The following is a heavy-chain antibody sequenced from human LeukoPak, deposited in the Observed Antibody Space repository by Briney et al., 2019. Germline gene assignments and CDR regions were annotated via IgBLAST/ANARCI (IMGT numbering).Heavy chain of an antibody. CDR1: GYTFTSNY. V-gene: IGHV1-46*01. J-gene: IGHJ4*02. CDR3: ARDQEGFDY. CDR2: IYPRDGST. Sequence: ASVKVSCKASGYTFTSNYIHWVRQAPGQGLEWMGMIYPRDGSTSYAQKFQGRVTVTRDTSTSTVHMELSGLRSGDTAVYYCARDQEGFDYWGQGTLVTVSS.